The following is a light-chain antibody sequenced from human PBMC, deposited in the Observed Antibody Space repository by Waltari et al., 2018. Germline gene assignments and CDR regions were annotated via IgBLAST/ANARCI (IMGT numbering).Light chain of an antibody. J-gene: IGLJ2*01. CDR2: DSY. CDR1: TAAVTSGHS. V-gene: IGLV7-46*01. CDR3: WLAYTGGIVV. Sequence: QAVVTQEPSLTVSPGGTATPARAPRTAAVTSGHSPYWLQQKPGQAPRTLIYDSYIKQSWTPARFSASLVGGKAVLTLSGAQAEDEAKYYCWLAYTGGIVVFGGGTELAVL.